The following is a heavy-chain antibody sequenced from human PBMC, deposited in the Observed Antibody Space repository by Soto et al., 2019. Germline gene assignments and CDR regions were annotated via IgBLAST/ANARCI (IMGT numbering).Heavy chain of an antibody. CDR2: IYYSGST. D-gene: IGHD2-15*01. V-gene: IGHV4-30-4*01. Sequence: RSLTCTVSGGSISSGDYYWSWIRQPPGKGLEWIGYIYYSGSTYYNPSLKSRVTISVDTSKNQFSLKLSSVTAADTAVYYCARDGGGYCSGGSCYWFDPWGQGTLVTVSS. CDR1: GGSISSGDYY. CDR3: ARDGGGYCSGGSCYWFDP. J-gene: IGHJ5*02.